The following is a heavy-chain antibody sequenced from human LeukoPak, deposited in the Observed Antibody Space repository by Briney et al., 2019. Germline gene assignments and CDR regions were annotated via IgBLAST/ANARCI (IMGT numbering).Heavy chain of an antibody. CDR1: GYTFTGYY. Sequence: ASVKVSCKASGYTFTGYYMHWVRQAPGQGLEWMGRINPNSGGTNYARKFQGRVTMTRDTSISTAYMELSRLRSDDTAVCYCAREDYYDLYYFDYWGQGTLVTVSS. CDR3: AREDYYDLYYFDY. D-gene: IGHD3-22*01. V-gene: IGHV1-2*06. CDR2: INPNSGGT. J-gene: IGHJ4*02.